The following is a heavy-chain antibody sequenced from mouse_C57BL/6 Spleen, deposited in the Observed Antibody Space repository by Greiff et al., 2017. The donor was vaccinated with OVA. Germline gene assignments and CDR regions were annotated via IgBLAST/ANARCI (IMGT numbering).Heavy chain of an antibody. V-gene: IGHV1-26*01. CDR3: ARGQAWFAY. CDR2: INPNNGGT. J-gene: IGHJ3*01. CDR1: GYTFTDYY. Sequence: SGPELVKPGASVKISCKASGYTFTDYYMNWVKQSHGKSLEWIGDINPNNGGTSYNQKFKGKATLTVDKSSSTAYMELRSLTSEDSAVYYCARGQAWFAYWGQGTLVTVSA.